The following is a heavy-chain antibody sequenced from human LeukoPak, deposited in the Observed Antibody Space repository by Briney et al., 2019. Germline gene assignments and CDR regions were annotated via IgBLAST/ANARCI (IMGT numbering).Heavy chain of an antibody. CDR1: GFTFSSYW. CDR2: INSDGSST. D-gene: IGHD6-13*01. V-gene: IGHV3-74*01. J-gene: IGHJ4*02. Sequence: PGGSLRLSCAASGFTFSSYWMHWVRQAPGKGLVWVSRINSDGSSTSYADSAKGRFTISRDNAKNTLYLQMNSLRAEDTAVYYCARGGSSSWYGSWGQGTLVTVSS. CDR3: ARGGSSSWYGS.